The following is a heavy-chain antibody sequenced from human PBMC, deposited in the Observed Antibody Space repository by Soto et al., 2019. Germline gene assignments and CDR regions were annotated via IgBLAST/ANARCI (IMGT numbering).Heavy chain of an antibody. CDR3: ARGMPGLRFGLVYYYYGMDV. J-gene: IGHJ6*02. V-gene: IGHV1-69*13. CDR2: IIPIFGTA. CDR1: GGTFSSYA. D-gene: IGHD5-12*01. Sequence: SVKVSCKASGGTFSSYAISWVRQAPGQGLEWMGGIIPIFGTANYEQKFQGRVTITADESTSTAYMELSSLRSEDTAVYYCARGMPGLRFGLVYYYYGMDVWGQGTTVTVSS.